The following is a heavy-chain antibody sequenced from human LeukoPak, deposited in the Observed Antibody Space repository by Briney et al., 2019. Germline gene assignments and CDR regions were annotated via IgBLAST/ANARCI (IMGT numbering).Heavy chain of an antibody. Sequence: GESLKISCKGSGYSFTSYWIAWVRQMPGKGLEWMGIVYLGDSDTRYSPSFQGQVTISTDKSINTAYLQWSSLKTSDTAMYYCARQGPGGYTFYDAFDIWGQGTMVTVSS. CDR3: ARQGPGGYTFYDAFDI. CDR1: GYSFTSYW. V-gene: IGHV5-51*01. J-gene: IGHJ3*02. D-gene: IGHD2-2*02. CDR2: VYLGDSDT.